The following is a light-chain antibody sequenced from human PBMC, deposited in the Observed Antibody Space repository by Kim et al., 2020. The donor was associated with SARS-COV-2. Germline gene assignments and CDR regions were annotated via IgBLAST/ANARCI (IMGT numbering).Light chain of an antibody. J-gene: IGLJ1*01. Sequence: GQRVTISCSGSISNIGSHSVYWYQQFPGTAPKLLIYRNDQRPSGVPDRFSGSKSDTSASLAISGLRSADEADYYCAARDDTLSGFLFGGGTKVTVL. V-gene: IGLV1-47*01. CDR3: AARDDTLSGFL. CDR2: RND. CDR1: ISNIGSHS.